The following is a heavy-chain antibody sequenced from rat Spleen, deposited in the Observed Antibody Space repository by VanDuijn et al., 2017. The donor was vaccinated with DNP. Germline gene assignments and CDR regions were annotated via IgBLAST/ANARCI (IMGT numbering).Heavy chain of an antibody. D-gene: IGHD4-6*01. CDR1: RITFSDHY. J-gene: IGHJ2*01. Sequence: EVQLVESGGGLVQPGRSLKLSCAVSRITFSDHYMAWVRQAPTKSLEWVASISYDGSSTWYPDSVKGRFTISRDNAKSTLYLQMDSLRSEDTATYYCATGLGDYWGQGVMVTVSS. V-gene: IGHV5-20*01. CDR3: ATGLGDY. CDR2: ISYDGSST.